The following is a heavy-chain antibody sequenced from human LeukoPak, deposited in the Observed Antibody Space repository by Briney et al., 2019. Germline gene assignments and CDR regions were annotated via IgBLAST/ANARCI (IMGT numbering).Heavy chain of an antibody. CDR3: AREGSSDFFDS. V-gene: IGHV4-4*08. CDR1: GGSISSHY. J-gene: IGHJ4*02. CDR2: IHTSGST. Sequence: SETLSLTRTVPGGSISSHYWSWIRQPPGMRLEWIGYIHTSGSTNYNPSLKSRVTMSVDTSKNQFSLKLTSVTAADTALYYCAREGSSDFFDSWGLGTLVTVSP. D-gene: IGHD3-22*01.